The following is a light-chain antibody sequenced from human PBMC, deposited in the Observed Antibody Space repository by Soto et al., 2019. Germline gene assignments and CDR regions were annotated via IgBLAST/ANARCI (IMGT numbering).Light chain of an antibody. CDR2: EAS. V-gene: IGKV3-11*01. CDR1: QRGGNN. J-gene: IGKJ4*01. CDR3: QQHANWPRN. Sequence: ELVLTKAPATLPLSTGERATLSCRASQRGGNNLAWYQQKPCQAPGLLIYEASTMATVIPARFSGSGSGTDFTLTISSREPEDFAFYYCQQHANWPRNFGGGTKGASK.